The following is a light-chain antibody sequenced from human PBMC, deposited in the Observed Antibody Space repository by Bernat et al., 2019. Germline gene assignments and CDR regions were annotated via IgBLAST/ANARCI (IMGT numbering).Light chain of an antibody. CDR3: SSYTTSTTLV. CDR1: SSDVGGYNH. J-gene: IGLJ2*01. V-gene: IGLV2-14*01. Sequence: QSALTQPASVSESPGQSITISCTGTSSDVGGYNHVSWYQQHPGKVPKLVIYDVSYRPSGVSTRFSGSKSGNTASLTISGLQAEDEAEYYCSSYTTSTTLVFGGGPKLTVL. CDR2: DVS.